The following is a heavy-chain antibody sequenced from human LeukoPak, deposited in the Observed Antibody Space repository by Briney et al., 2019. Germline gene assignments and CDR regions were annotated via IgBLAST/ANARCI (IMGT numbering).Heavy chain of an antibody. V-gene: IGHV1-2*06. Sequence: ASVKVSCKASGYTFTGCYMNWVRQAPGQGLEWMGRINPNSGGTNYAQKFQGRVTMTRDTYISTAYMELSRLRSDDTAVYYCAGVAGWGYYWFDPWGQGTLVTVSS. CDR2: INPNSGGT. CDR1: GYTFTGCY. J-gene: IGHJ5*02. D-gene: IGHD6-19*01. CDR3: AGVAGWGYYWFDP.